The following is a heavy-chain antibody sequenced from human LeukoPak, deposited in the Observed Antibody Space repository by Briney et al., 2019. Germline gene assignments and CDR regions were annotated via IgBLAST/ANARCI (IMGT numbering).Heavy chain of an antibody. CDR3: ASTGYSSSWYRGRRFDY. D-gene: IGHD6-13*01. Sequence: NPSETLSLTCAVYGGSFSGYYWSWIRQPPGKGLEWIGEINHSGSTNYNPSLKSRVTISVDTSKNQFSLKLSSVTAADTAVYYCASTGYSSSWYRGRRFDYWGQGTLVTVSS. J-gene: IGHJ4*02. CDR1: GGSFSGYY. CDR2: INHSGST. V-gene: IGHV4-34*01.